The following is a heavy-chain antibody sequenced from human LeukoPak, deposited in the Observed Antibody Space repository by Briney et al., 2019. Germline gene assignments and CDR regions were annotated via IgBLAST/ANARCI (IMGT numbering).Heavy chain of an antibody. CDR3: AKSNWGFNHHYFDY. D-gene: IGHD7-27*01. CDR2: IIPIFGTA. CDR1: GGTFSSYA. V-gene: IGHV1-69*13. J-gene: IGHJ4*02. Sequence: ASVKVSCKASGGTFSSYAISWVRQAPGQGLEWMGGIIPIFGTANYAQKFQGRVTITADESTSTAYMELSSLRSEDTAVYYCAKSNWGFNHHYFDYWGQGTLVTVSS.